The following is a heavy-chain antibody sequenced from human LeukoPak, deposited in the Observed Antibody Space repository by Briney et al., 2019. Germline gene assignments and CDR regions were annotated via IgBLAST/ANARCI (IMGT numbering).Heavy chain of an antibody. Sequence: ASVKVSCKASGGVFTTYAISWVRQAPGQGLEWMGSIIPFLGTTNYAQKFQGRVTITADEPTRTAYMDLTYVRSDDTAVYYCTIIPNVILFTHYFEYWGQGTLVTVSS. CDR2: IIPFLGTT. V-gene: IGHV1-69*11. CDR3: TIIPNVILFTHYFEY. D-gene: IGHD2-21*01. J-gene: IGHJ4*02. CDR1: GGVFTTYA.